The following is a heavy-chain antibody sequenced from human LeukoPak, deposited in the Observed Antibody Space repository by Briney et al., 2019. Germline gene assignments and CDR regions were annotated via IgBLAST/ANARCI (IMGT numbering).Heavy chain of an antibody. CDR3: ARGRPHGNDY. Sequence: GGSLRLSCAASGFTFSSYWMNWVRQALGKGLVWVSRIASDGSSTTYADSVKGRFSISRDNAKNTLYLQMNSLRVEDTAVYCCARGRPHGNDYWGQGTLVTVSS. D-gene: IGHD4-23*01. CDR1: GFTFSSYW. CDR2: IASDGSST. V-gene: IGHV3-74*01. J-gene: IGHJ4*02.